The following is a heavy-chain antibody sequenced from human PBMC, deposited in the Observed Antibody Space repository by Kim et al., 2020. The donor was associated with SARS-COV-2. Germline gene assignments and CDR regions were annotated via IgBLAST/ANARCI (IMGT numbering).Heavy chain of an antibody. D-gene: IGHD2-21*01. CDR1: GFTFSSYA. J-gene: IGHJ4*02. CDR2: ISGSGGST. V-gene: IGHV3-23*01. CDR3: AKENLYCGGDCYSRAAFDY. Sequence: GGSLRLSCAASGFTFSSYAMSWVRQAPGKGLEWVSAISGSGGSTYYADSVKGRFTISRDNSKNTLYLQMNSLRAEDTAVYYCAKENLYCGGDCYSRAAFDYWSQGTLVTVSS.